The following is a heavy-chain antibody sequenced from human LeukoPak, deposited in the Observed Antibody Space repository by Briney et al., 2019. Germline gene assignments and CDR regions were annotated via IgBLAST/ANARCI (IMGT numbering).Heavy chain of an antibody. Sequence: PGGSLRLSCAVSGFTFSSYWMHWVRQAPGKGLVWVSRINSDGSSTSYADSVKGRFTISRDNAKNKLYLQMNSLRAEDTAVYYCARSYSNYEGWFDPWGQGTLVTVSS. CDR1: GFTFSSYW. V-gene: IGHV3-74*01. CDR3: ARSYSNYEGWFDP. D-gene: IGHD4-11*01. J-gene: IGHJ5*02. CDR2: INSDGSST.